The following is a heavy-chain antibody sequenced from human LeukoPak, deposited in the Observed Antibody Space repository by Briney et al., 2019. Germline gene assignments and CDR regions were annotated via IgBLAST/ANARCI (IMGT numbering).Heavy chain of an antibody. CDR1: GGSFSGYY. J-gene: IGHJ4*02. CDR2: INHSGST. D-gene: IGHD6-19*01. V-gene: IGHV4-34*01. CDR3: ARDPGNSIAVAGFDY. Sequence: SETLSLTCAVYGGSFSGYYWSWLRQPPGKGLEWIGEINHSGSTNYNPSLKSRVTISVDTSKNQFSLKLSSVTAADTAVYYCARDPGNSIAVAGFDYWGQGTLVTVSS.